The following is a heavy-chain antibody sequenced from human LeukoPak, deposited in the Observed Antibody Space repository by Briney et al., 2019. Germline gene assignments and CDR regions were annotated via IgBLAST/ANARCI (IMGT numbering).Heavy chain of an antibody. V-gene: IGHV4-30-4*08. Sequence: PSQTLSLTCTVSGGSISSGDYYWSWIRQPPGGGLEWIGYIYYSGSTYYNPSLKSRVTISVDTSKNQFSLKLSSVTAADTAVYYCARDLTPGWYFDLWGRGTLVIVSS. CDR3: ARDLTPGWYFDL. D-gene: IGHD4-23*01. J-gene: IGHJ2*01. CDR1: GGSISSGDYY. CDR2: IYYSGST.